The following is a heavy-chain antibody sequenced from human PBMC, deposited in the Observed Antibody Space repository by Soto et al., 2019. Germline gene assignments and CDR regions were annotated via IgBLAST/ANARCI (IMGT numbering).Heavy chain of an antibody. CDR1: GLTFSSYW. Sequence: PGGSLRLSCAASGLTFSSYWMHWVRQAPGKGLVWVSRINSDGSSTSYADSVKGRFTISRDNAKNTLYLQMNSLRAEDTAVYYCARRQVYDFWSGYYSPDYYYYGMDVWGQGPTVTVSS. CDR2: INSDGSST. V-gene: IGHV3-74*01. J-gene: IGHJ6*02. CDR3: ARRQVYDFWSGYYSPDYYYYGMDV. D-gene: IGHD3-3*01.